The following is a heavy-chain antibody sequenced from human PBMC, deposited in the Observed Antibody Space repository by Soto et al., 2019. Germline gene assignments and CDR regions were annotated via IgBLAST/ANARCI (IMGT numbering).Heavy chain of an antibody. CDR3: ARRITSAVDY. CDR2: ITGSGDYT. J-gene: IGHJ4*02. V-gene: IGHV3-23*01. D-gene: IGHD1-20*01. Sequence: EVQLLESGGGLVQPVGSLRLSCVDSGFTFSIYNMNWVRQAPGKGLEWVSVITGSGDYTNYADSVKGRFTISRDNSKNTLYLQMNSLRAEDTAVYFCARRITSAVDYWGQGTLVTVSS. CDR1: GFTFSIYN.